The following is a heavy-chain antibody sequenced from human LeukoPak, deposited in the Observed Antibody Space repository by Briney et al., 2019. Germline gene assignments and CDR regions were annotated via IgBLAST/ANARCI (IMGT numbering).Heavy chain of an antibody. V-gene: IGHV3-23*01. D-gene: IGHD2-2*02. CDR3: AKALYCTSSSCYRKAYFDY. CDR1: GFTFSSHA. J-gene: IGHJ4*02. Sequence: GGSLRLSCAASGFTFSSHAMSWVRQAPGKGLEWVSAISGSGGSTYYADSVKGRFTISRDNSKNTLYLQMNSLRAEDTAVYHCAKALYCTSSSCYRKAYFDYWGQGTLVTVSS. CDR2: ISGSGGST.